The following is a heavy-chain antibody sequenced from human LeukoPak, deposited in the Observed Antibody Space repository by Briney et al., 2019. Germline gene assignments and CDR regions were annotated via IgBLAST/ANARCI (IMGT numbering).Heavy chain of an antibody. Sequence: PGGSLRLSCAASGNYWMHWVRQVPGKGLVWVSHINSDGSWTSYADSVKGRFTISKDNAKNTVYLQMNSLRVEDTAVYYCVKNDGWFHLAQWGQGTLVTVSS. CDR1: GNYW. V-gene: IGHV3-74*01. CDR3: VKNDGWFHLAQ. J-gene: IGHJ4*02. CDR2: INSDGSWT. D-gene: IGHD6-19*01.